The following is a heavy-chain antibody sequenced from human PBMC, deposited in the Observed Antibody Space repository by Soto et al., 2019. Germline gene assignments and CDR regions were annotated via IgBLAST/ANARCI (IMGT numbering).Heavy chain of an antibody. CDR2: MNPNSGNT. D-gene: IGHD6-13*01. CDR1: GYTFTSYD. Sequence: QVQLVQSGAEVKKPGASVKVSCKASGYTFTSYDINWVRQATGQGLEWMGWMNPNSGNTGYAQKFQGRVTMTRNTSLSTAFMELSSLRSEDTAVYYCARRGYSSSWYYYYYYGMDVWRQGTTVTVSS. CDR3: ARRGYSSSWYYYYYYGMDV. V-gene: IGHV1-8*01. J-gene: IGHJ6*02.